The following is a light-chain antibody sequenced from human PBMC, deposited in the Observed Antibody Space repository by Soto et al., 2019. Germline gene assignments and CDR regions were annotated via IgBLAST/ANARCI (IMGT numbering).Light chain of an antibody. CDR3: SSYTNSKAYIL. V-gene: IGLV2-14*01. J-gene: IGLJ2*01. Sequence: QSVLTQPASVSGSPGQSLTISCTGTTSDIGFYDYVSWYQQYPGKAPKLLIYGVTIRPSGISNRFSGSKSGSTASLTISGLRDEDEADYYCSSYTNSKAYILFGGGTKVTVL. CDR1: TSDIGFYDY. CDR2: GVT.